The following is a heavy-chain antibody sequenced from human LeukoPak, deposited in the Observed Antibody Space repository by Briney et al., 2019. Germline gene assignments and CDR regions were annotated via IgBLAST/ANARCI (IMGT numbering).Heavy chain of an antibody. V-gene: IGHV1-8*01. Sequence: ASVKVSCKASGYGFTSYDINWVRQATGQGLEWMGWMNPNTGNTGFAQKFRGRITLTSSNSINTAYMEVNSLRSEDTAVYYCARRGSYRNNWLAPWGQGTLVIVSS. D-gene: IGHD1-26*01. CDR1: GYGFTSYD. CDR3: ARRGSYRNNWLAP. J-gene: IGHJ5*02. CDR2: MNPNTGNT.